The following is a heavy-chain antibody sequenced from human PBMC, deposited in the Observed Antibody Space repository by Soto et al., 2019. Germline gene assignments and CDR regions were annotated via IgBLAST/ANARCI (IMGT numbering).Heavy chain of an antibody. D-gene: IGHD2-2*01. CDR1: GCAFSGCA. V-gene: IGHV3-23*01. CDR3: AKGSGSARPYYFDY. CDR2: ITGGGGGT. J-gene: IGHJ4*02. Sequence: PGGSLRLSCAASGCAFSGCAMSWVRRAPGEGLEWVSAITGGGGGTYYADSVKGRFTISRDNSKNTLYLQMNSLRAEDTAVYYCAKGSGSARPYYFDYWGQGTLVTVSS.